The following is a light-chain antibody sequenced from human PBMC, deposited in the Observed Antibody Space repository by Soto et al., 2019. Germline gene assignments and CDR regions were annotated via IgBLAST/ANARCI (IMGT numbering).Light chain of an antibody. CDR1: SSDVGGHNY. V-gene: IGLV2-14*03. Sequence: QSALTQPASVSGSPGQSITISCTGTSSDVGGHNYVAWYQQHPGKAPKVMIYEVTKRPSGVSHRFSGSKSGNTASLTISGLQAEDEADYYCSSYTFTSTLYVFGTGTKVTVL. CDR2: EVT. J-gene: IGLJ1*01. CDR3: SSYTFTSTLYV.